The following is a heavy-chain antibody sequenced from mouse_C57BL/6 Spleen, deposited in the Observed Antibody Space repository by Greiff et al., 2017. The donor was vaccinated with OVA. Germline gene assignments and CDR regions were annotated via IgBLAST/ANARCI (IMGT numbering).Heavy chain of an antibody. J-gene: IGHJ4*01. V-gene: IGHV1-55*01. CDR2: IYPGSGST. Sequence: QVHVKQPGAELVKPGASVKMSCKASGYTFTSYWITWVKQRPGQGLEWIGDIYPGSGSTNYNEKFKSKATLTVDTSSSTAYMQLSSLTSEDSAVYYCARSVPYAMDYWGQGTSVTVSS. CDR1: GYTFTSYW. CDR3: ARSVPYAMDY.